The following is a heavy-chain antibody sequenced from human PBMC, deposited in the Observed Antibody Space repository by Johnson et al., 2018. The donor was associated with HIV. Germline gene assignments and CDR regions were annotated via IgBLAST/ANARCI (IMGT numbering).Heavy chain of an antibody. CDR2: ISYDGSNK. Sequence: QVQLVESGGGVVQPGRSLRLSCAASGFTFSSYAMHWVRQAPGKGLEWVAVISYDGSNKYYADSVKGRFTISRDNSKNTLYLQMNSLRAEDTAVYYCARERVTDYDFWSGPGGFDIWGHGTAVTVSP. V-gene: IGHV3-30*04. J-gene: IGHJ3*02. CDR1: GFTFSSYA. CDR3: ARERVTDYDFWSGPGGFDI. D-gene: IGHD3-3*01.